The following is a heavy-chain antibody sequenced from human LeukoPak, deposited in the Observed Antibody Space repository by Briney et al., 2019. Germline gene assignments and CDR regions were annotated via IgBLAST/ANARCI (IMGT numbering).Heavy chain of an antibody. CDR1: GFTFSDYY. CDR2: ISGSGSDT. CDR3: AITARIPEA. D-gene: IGHD1-14*01. J-gene: IGHJ4*02. Sequence: PGGSLRLSCAASGFTFSDYYMSRIRQAPGKGLGSISYISGSGSDTNYADSVRGRFTISRDNAKNSLYLQMNSLTADDTAVYYCAITARIPEAWGQGTLVIVSS. V-gene: IGHV3-11*03.